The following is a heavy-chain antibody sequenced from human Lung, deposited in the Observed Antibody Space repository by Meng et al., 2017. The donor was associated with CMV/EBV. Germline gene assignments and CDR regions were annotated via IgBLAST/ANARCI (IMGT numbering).Heavy chain of an antibody. Sequence: GEXXKISCVASGLTFSSHPMTWVRQAPGKGLEWVSSISGSGGSTYSADSVQGRFTISRDNSKNTLYLQMSALRDEHTALYYCARWGPVAGKNWFDCWGQGTXVTVSS. D-gene: IGHD6-19*01. V-gene: IGHV3-23*01. J-gene: IGHJ5*01. CDR2: ISGSGGST. CDR1: GLTFSSHP. CDR3: ARWGPVAGKNWFDC.